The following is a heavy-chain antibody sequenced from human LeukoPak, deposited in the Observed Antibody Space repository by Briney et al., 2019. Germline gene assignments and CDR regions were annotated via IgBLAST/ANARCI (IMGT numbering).Heavy chain of an antibody. V-gene: IGHV4-61*02. CDR2: IYTRGST. D-gene: IGHD2-15*01. CDR3: ARDPGAGYCSGGSCYSRYGDSGGAFDI. CDR1: VGSISSGSYY. J-gene: IGHJ3*02. Sequence: SQTLSLTCTVSVGSISSGSYYCSSIRQPAGNGLEWVGRIYTRGSTNTNPSLKSRVTISVDTSKNQFSLKLSSVTAADTAVYYCARDPGAGYCSGGSCYSRYGDSGGAFDIWGQGTMVTVSS.